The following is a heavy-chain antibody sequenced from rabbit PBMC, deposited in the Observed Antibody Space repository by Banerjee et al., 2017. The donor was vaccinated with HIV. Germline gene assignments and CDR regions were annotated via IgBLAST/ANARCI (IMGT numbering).Heavy chain of an antibody. CDR1: GFDLSSSYY. CDR2: IYTGSSGST. V-gene: IGHV1S45*01. Sequence: QEQLEESGGGLVKPEGSLTLTCKASGFDLSSSYYMCWVRQAPGKGLEWIGCIYTGSSGSTYYATWAKGRFTISRTSSTTVALQMTSLTAADTATYFCARDSAGREDFNLWGPGTLVTVS. J-gene: IGHJ4*01. CDR3: ARDSAGREDFNL. D-gene: IGHD4-1*01.